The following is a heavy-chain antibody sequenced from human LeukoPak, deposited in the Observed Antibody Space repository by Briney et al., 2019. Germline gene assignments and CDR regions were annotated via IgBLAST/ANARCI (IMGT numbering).Heavy chain of an antibody. CDR1: GFTFDDYA. CDR2: ISWNSGSI. V-gene: IGHV3-9*01. Sequence: GGSLRLSCAASGFTFDDYAMHWVRQAPGKGLEWVSGISWNSGSIGYADSVKGRFTISRDNAKNSLYLQMNSLRAEDTALYYCAKGLTMIVVVAFDYWGQGTLVTVSS. CDR3: AKGLTMIVVVAFDY. D-gene: IGHD3-22*01. J-gene: IGHJ4*02.